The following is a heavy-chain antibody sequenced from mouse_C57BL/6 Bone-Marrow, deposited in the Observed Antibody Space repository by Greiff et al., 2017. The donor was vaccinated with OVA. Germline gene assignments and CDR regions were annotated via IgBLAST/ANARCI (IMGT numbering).Heavy chain of an antibody. Sequence: EVKLMESGGGLVKPGGSLKLSCAASGFTFSDYGMHWVRQAPEKGLEWVAYISSGSSTLYYADTVKGRFTISRDHAKNTLFLQRTRLRAEDTAMYYCARDYPIPDWGKGTLVTVSA. CDR2: ISSGSSTL. D-gene: IGHD6-5*01. CDR3: ARDYPIPD. J-gene: IGHJ3*01. CDR1: GFTFSDYG. V-gene: IGHV5-17*01.